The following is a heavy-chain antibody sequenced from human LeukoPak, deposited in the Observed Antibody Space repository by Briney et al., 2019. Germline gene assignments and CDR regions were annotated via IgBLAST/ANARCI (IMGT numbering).Heavy chain of an antibody. D-gene: IGHD1-26*01. Sequence: GASVKVSCKASGYTFISYGISWVRQAPGQGPEWMGWISAYNGNTNYAQRLQGRVTLTTDTSTSTAYMELRSLRSDDTAVYYCARDPSTILLTYSDYWGQGTLVTVSS. CDR2: ISAYNGNT. CDR1: GYTFISYG. J-gene: IGHJ4*02. V-gene: IGHV1-18*01. CDR3: ARDPSTILLTYSDY.